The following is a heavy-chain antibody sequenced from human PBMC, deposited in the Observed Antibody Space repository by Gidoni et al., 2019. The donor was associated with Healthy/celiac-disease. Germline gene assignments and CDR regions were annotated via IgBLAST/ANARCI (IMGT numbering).Heavy chain of an antibody. CDR2: IYYSGST. CDR3: AREMATTPPHYYYYGMDV. V-gene: IGHV4-39*07. D-gene: IGHD1-1*01. Sequence: QLQLQESGPGLVKPSETLSLTCPVSGGSISSSSYYWGWIRQPPGKGLEWIGSIYYSGSTYYNPSLKSRVTISVDTSKNQFSLKLSSVTAADTAVYYCAREMATTPPHYYYYGMDVWGQGTTVTVSS. CDR1: GGSISSSSYY. J-gene: IGHJ6*02.